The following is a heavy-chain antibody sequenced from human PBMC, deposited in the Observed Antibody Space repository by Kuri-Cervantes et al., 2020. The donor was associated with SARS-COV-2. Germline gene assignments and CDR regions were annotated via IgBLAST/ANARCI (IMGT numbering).Heavy chain of an antibody. CDR3: ARDLSRIAARGWFDP. CDR2: IIPIFGTA. D-gene: IGHD6-6*01. J-gene: IGHJ5*02. Sequence: SVNVSCKGSGYSFTSYWISWVRQAPGQGLEWMGGIIPIFGTANYAQKFQGSVTITADESTGTAYMELRSLRSDDTAGYDGARDLSRIAARGWFDPWGQGTLVTVSS. CDR1: GYSFTSYW. V-gene: IGHV1-69*13.